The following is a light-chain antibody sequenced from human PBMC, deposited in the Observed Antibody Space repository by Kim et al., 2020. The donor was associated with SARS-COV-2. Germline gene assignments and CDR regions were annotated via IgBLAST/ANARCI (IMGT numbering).Light chain of an antibody. CDR2: RNN. J-gene: IGLJ3*02. V-gene: IGLV10-54*01. CDR1: SNNVGDQG. CDR3: SAWDSSLSTWV. Sequence: QTATLACTGNSNNVGDQGAAWLQQHQGHPPKLRSYRNNNRPSGISERLSASRSGNTASLTITGLQPEDEADYYCSAWDSSLSTWVLGGGTQLTVL.